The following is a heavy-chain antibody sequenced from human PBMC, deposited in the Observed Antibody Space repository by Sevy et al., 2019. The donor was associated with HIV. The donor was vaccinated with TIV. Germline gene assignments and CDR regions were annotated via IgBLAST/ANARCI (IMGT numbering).Heavy chain of an antibody. CDR2: IYHSGST. CDR3: ARDWGTVTSPCAFDF. V-gene: IGHV4-30-2*01. Sequence: SEALSLTCAVSGGSISSGAYSWNWIRQPPGKGLEWIGYIYHSGSTYYNPSLKSRVTISVDRSKNQFSLKMTSVTAADTAIYYCARDWGTVTSPCAFDFWGQGTVVTVSS. D-gene: IGHD4-17*01. J-gene: IGHJ3*01. CDR1: GGSISSGAYS.